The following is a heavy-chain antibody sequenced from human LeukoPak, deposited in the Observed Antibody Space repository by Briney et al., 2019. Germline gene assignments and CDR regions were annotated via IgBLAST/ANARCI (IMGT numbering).Heavy chain of an antibody. J-gene: IGHJ5*01. CDR1: GGSISTYY. D-gene: IGHD5-18*01. Sequence: SETLSLTCTVSGGSISTYYWTWIRQPAGKGLEWIGRIYTSGSTNYNPSLKSRVTMSVDTSKNQFSLKLRSVTAADAAVYYCARALAGYGYNWFDSWGQGTLVSVSS. CDR3: ARALAGYGYNWFDS. V-gene: IGHV4-4*07. CDR2: IYTSGST.